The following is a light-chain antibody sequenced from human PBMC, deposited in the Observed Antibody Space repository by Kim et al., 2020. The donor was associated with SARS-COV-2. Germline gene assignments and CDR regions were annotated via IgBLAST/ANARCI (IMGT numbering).Light chain of an antibody. CDR2: GKN. CDR1: NLRSYF. V-gene: IGLV3-19*01. Sequence: SSELTQDPAVSVALGQTVRITCQGDNLRSYFASWYQQKPGQAPILVMFGKNHRPSGIPDRFSGSSSGNTASLTITVAQAEDEADYYCSSRDFGAYLVIFGGGTKVTVL. J-gene: IGLJ2*01. CDR3: SSRDFGAYLVI.